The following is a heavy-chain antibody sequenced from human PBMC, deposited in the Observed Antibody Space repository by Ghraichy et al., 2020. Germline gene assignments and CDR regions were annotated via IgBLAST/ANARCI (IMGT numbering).Heavy chain of an antibody. Sequence: SETLSLTCTVSGQSIKDYYWNWVRRPPGQGLEWIGFIYYTGRANYSPSLKSRVTMSVDTSSNQFSLKLTSVTAADTAVYYCARLGLLPYYFDVWGRGSLVTVSS. J-gene: IGHJ2*01. CDR1: GQSIKDYY. CDR2: IYYTGRA. D-gene: IGHD2/OR15-2a*01. V-gene: IGHV4-59*08. CDR3: ARLGLLPYYFDV.